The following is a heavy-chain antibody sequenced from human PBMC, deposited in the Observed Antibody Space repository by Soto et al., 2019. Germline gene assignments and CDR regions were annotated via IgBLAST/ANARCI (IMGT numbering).Heavy chain of an antibody. D-gene: IGHD3-16*01. J-gene: IGHJ4*02. CDR2: IYYSGST. CDR3: AIHLYVTFDY. CDR1: GDSISSSSYY. V-gene: IGHV4-39*01. Sequence: QLQLQESGPGLVKPSETLSLTCTVSGDSISSSSYYWGWIRQPPGKGLEWIGSIYYSGSTYYNPSLKXXCXIXXDTSKTQFSLRLSSVTAADTAVYYCAIHLYVTFDYWGQGTLVTVSS.